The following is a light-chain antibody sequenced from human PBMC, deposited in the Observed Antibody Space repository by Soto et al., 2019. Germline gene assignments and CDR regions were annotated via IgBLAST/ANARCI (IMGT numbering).Light chain of an antibody. CDR2: DVS. J-gene: IGLJ2*01. V-gene: IGLV2-14*01. Sequence: QSALTQPASVSGSPGQSITISCTGTSSDVGDYNYVSWYQQHPGKAPKLMIYDVSNRPSGVSNRFSGSKSDSTASLTISGLQAEDEADYYCSSYTNSSTLFGGGTQLTVL. CDR1: SSDVGDYNY. CDR3: SSYTNSSTL.